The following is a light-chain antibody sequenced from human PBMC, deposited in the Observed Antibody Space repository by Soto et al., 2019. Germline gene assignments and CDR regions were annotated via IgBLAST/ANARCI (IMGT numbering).Light chain of an antibody. V-gene: IGLV1-40*01. CDR1: SSNIGAGYD. CDR2: GNS. CDR3: QSYDSSLSAL. J-gene: IGLJ3*02. Sequence: QSVLTQPPSVSGAPGQRVTISCTGSSSNIGAGYDVHWYQQLPGTAPKLLIYGNSNRPSGVPDLFSGSKSGTSASLAITGLQAEDEAYYYCQSYDSSLSALFGGGTKLTVL.